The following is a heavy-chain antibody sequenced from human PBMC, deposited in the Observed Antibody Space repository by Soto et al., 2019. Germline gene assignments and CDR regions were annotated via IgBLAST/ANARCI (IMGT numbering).Heavy chain of an antibody. CDR1: GFTLNRYS. V-gene: IGHV3-21*02. J-gene: IGHJ4*02. CDR3: AREADFASSGYVLDY. CDR2: VTSSSSSM. D-gene: IGHD3-22*01. Sequence: EVQLVESGGGLVKPGGSLRLSCAASGFTLNRYSMNWVRQAPGKGLEWVSSVTSSSSSMLYADSVKGRFTISRDDAKESLFLQMNSLRADDTAVYYCAREADFASSGYVLDYWGQGTLVTVSS.